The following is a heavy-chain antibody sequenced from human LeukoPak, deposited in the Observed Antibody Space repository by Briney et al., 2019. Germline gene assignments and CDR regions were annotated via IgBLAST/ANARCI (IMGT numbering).Heavy chain of an antibody. J-gene: IGHJ3*02. CDR1: GFTFSSYW. V-gene: IGHV3-7*04. CDR3: AREGLWVGLDSGKTRHPYWDI. Sequence: GGPLRLSCAASGFTFSSYWMSGVRQPPEKALQWVANINQDGNQKYYVDSVKGRFTISRDNAKNSLNLQMSSPRAEDTAVYYCAREGLWVGLDSGKTRHPYWDIWGQGTMVTVSS. D-gene: IGHD2-21*01. CDR2: INQDGNQK.